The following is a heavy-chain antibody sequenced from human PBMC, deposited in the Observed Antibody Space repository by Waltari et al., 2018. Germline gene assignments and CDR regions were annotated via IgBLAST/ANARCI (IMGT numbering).Heavy chain of an antibody. Sequence: QVHLVQSGAEVKKPGSSVKVSCKASGDTFTKYAISWVRQAPGLCLEWVAGNIPFYRTSTHAGKFHGRVTLSADETTKTVDLELSSLRSEDTAVYFCATGAAGFSYGPTKYWGPGTLVTVSS. CDR2: NIPFYRTS. J-gene: IGHJ4*02. CDR3: ATGAAGFSYGPTKY. V-gene: IGHV1-69*01. D-gene: IGHD3-10*01. CDR1: GDTFTKYA.